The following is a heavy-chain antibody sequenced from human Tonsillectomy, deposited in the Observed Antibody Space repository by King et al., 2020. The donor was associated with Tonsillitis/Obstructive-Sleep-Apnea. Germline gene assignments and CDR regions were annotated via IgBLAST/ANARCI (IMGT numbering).Heavy chain of an antibody. V-gene: IGHV4-59*08. CDR3: ARAFGELWFGESIFDY. D-gene: IGHD3-10*01. CDR2: IYYTGST. CDR1: GGSISSYY. J-gene: IGHJ4*02. Sequence: QLQESGPGLVKPSETLSLTCTVSGGSISSYYWSRIRQPPGKGLEWIGHIYYTGSTNYNPSLKSRVTISVDTSKNQFSLTLSSATAADTAVYYCARAFGELWFGESIFDYWGQGTLVTVSS.